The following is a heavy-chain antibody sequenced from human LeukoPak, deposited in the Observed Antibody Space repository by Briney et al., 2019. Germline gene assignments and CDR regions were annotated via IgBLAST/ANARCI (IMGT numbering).Heavy chain of an antibody. V-gene: IGHV1-2*02. CDR1: GYTFTDYY. J-gene: IGHJ5*02. Sequence: ASVKVSCKASGYTFTDYYINWVRQAPGQGLEWMGWINPNSGDTNYAQKFQDRVTMTRDTSISTAYMELSRLRSDDTAVYYCARGDGIAAAGLVDPWGQGTLVTVSS. CDR3: ARGDGIAAAGLVDP. CDR2: INPNSGDT. D-gene: IGHD6-13*01.